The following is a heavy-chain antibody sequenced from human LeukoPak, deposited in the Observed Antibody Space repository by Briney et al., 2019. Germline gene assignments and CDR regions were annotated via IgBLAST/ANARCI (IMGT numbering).Heavy chain of an antibody. D-gene: IGHD6-19*01. CDR1: GFTFSSYW. V-gene: IGHV3-30*02. CDR2: IHYDGPEK. Sequence: GGSLRLSCAASGFTFSSYWMSWVRQAPGKGLEWVAFIHYDGPEKYYGDSVRGRFTISRDNSKNTVYLQMNSLRVEDTAVYYCAKDVVGRQWVENYWGQGTLVTVSS. CDR3: AKDVVGRQWVENY. J-gene: IGHJ4*02.